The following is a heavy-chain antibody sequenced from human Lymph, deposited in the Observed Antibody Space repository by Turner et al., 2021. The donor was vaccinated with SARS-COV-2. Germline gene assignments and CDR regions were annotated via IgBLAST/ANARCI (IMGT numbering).Heavy chain of an antibody. CDR1: GFTFSTYS. J-gene: IGHJ4*02. CDR3: ARDIPTTADYFDY. CDR2: ISSSSSYI. Sequence: EVQLVESGGGLVNPGGSLRLSFAASGFTFSTYSMNWVRQAPGKGLEWISSISSSSSYIYYADSVKGRFTISRDDAKNSLYLQMNSLRAEDTAVYYCARDIPTTADYFDYWGQGTLVTVSS. V-gene: IGHV3-21*01. D-gene: IGHD4-17*01.